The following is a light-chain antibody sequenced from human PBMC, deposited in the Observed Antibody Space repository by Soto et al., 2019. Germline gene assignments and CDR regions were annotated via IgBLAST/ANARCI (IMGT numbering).Light chain of an antibody. V-gene: IGKV3-20*01. CDR2: GAS. CDR3: KQYGSSPQT. Sequence: EIVLTQSPGTLSLSPGQRATLSCRASQSVNSSYLAWFQQKPGQAPRLLIYGASTRATGIPDRFSGSGAGTDFTLTISILEPEDFAVYYCKQYGSSPQTFGQGTKVEIK. J-gene: IGKJ1*01. CDR1: QSVNSSY.